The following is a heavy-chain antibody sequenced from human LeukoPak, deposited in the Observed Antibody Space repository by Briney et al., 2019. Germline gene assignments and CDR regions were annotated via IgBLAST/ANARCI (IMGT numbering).Heavy chain of an antibody. CDR1: GFTFSSYA. V-gene: IGHV3-30-3*01. CDR3: AREAPLVPLYYYYYMDV. J-gene: IGHJ6*03. CDR2: ISYDGSNK. Sequence: GGSLRLSCAASGFTFSSYAMHWVRQAPGKGLEWVAVISYDGSNKYYADSVKGRFTISRDNSKNTLYLQMNSLRAEDTAVYYCAREAPLVPLYYYYYMDVWGKGTTVTVSS. D-gene: IGHD3-3*02.